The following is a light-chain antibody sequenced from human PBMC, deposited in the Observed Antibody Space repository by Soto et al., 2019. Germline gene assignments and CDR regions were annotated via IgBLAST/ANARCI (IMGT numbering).Light chain of an antibody. Sequence: QSALTQPASVSGSPGQSITISCTGTNSDVGGYNFVSWFQQHPAEAPKLLIYEVSNRPSGVSNRFSGSKSGNTASLTISGLQAEDEADYYCTSYTKTSPLVFGTGTKLTVL. V-gene: IGLV2-14*01. CDR3: TSYTKTSPLV. CDR2: EVS. J-gene: IGLJ1*01. CDR1: NSDVGGYNF.